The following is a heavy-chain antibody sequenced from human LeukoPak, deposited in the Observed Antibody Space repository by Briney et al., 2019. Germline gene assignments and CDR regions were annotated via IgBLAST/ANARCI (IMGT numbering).Heavy chain of an antibody. D-gene: IGHD6-19*01. CDR1: GFTFSTYA. Sequence: GGSLRLSFAASGFTFSTYAMTWVRQAPGKGLEWVSAITSSGGRPYYADSVKGRFTISRDDSKNTLYLQMNSLRAEDTAVYYCAKSGLVVAGDYYYLDVWGKGTTVTVSS. CDR3: AKSGLVVAGDYYYLDV. V-gene: IGHV3-23*01. J-gene: IGHJ6*03. CDR2: ITSSGGRP.